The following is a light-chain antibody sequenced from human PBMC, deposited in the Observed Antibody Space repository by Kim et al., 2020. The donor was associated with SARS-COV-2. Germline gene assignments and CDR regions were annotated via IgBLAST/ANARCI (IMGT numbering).Light chain of an antibody. Sequence: ASLGDRVTITCQASQDIRNYLSWYQQQPGKAPKLLIYDASNLETGVSSRFSGSGSGTDFTFTITSLQPEDIATYFCQQYGNLPLTFGQGTRLEIK. CDR3: QQYGNLPLT. J-gene: IGKJ5*01. V-gene: IGKV1-33*01. CDR2: DAS. CDR1: QDIRNY.